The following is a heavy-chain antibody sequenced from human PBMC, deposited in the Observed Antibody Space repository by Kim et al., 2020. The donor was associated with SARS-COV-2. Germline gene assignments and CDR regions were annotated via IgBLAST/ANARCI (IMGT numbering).Heavy chain of an antibody. Sequence: GGSLRLSCAASGFTFSNAWMSWVRQAPGKGLEWVGRIKSKTDGGTTDYAAPVKGRFTISRDDSKNTLYLQMNSLKTEDTAVYYCTTPPMVRGVNGGFYYYYGMDVWGQGTTVTVSS. CDR2: IKSKTDGGTT. CDR1: GFTFSNAW. D-gene: IGHD3-10*01. V-gene: IGHV3-15*01. J-gene: IGHJ6*02. CDR3: TTPPMVRGVNGGFYYYYGMDV.